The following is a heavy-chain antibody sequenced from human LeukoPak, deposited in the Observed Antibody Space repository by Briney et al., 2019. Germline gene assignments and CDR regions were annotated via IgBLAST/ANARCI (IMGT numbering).Heavy chain of an antibody. CDR1: SDSISSSY. D-gene: IGHD2-2*01. Sequence: SETLSLTCTVSSDSISSSYWSWIRQPPGKGLEWIGYIYYSGSTNCNPSLKSRVAISVDTSKNQFSLKLNSVTAADTDVYYCARGYCSSTICFQYFHHWGQGTLVTVSS. V-gene: IGHV4-59*01. J-gene: IGHJ1*01. CDR3: ARGYCSSTICFQYFHH. CDR2: IYYSGST.